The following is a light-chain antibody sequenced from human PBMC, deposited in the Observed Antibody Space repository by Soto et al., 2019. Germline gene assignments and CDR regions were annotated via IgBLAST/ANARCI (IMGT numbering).Light chain of an antibody. J-gene: IGLJ1*01. CDR1: SSNIGSNY. V-gene: IGLV1-47*01. Sequence: QSVLTQPPSASGTPGQRVTISCSGSSSNIGSNYVYWYQQLPGTAPKLLIYRNNQRPSGVPDRFSGSKSGISASLAISGLRSEDEADYYCAAWDDSLSANYVFGTGTKVTVL. CDR2: RNN. CDR3: AAWDDSLSANYV.